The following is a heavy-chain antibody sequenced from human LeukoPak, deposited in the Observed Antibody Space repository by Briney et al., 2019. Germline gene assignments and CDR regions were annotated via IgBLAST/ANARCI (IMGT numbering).Heavy chain of an antibody. J-gene: IGHJ4*02. V-gene: IGHV1-3*01. Sequence: GGSLRLSCAASGFTFSSYAMHWVRQAPGQRLKWMGWINAGNGNTKYSQKFQGRVTITRDTSASTAYMEVSSLRSEDTAVYYCARTGIAAARLYFDYWGQETLVTVSS. D-gene: IGHD6-13*01. CDR2: INAGNGNT. CDR3: ARTGIAAARLYFDY. CDR1: GFTFSSYA.